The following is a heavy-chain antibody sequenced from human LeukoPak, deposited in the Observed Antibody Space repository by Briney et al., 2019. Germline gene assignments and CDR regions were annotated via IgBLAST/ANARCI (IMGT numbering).Heavy chain of an antibody. Sequence: GGSLRLSCAASGFTFSSYGMHWVRQAPGKGLEWVAVIWYDGSNKYYADSVKGRFTISRDNSKNTLYLQMNSLRAEDTAVYYCATSYGSGSRRGFDPWGQGTLVTVSS. J-gene: IGHJ5*02. CDR1: GFTFSSYG. V-gene: IGHV3-33*01. CDR3: ATSYGSGSRRGFDP. D-gene: IGHD6-19*01. CDR2: IWYDGSNK.